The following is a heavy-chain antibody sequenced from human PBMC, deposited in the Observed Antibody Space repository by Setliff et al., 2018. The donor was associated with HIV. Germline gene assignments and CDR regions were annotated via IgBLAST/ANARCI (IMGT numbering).Heavy chain of an antibody. CDR3: ARQQQLADY. CDR2: TPNDGSYK. D-gene: IGHD1-1*01. Sequence: GGSLRLSCVVSGFTFSFYGMHWVRQAPGKGLEWVAFTPNDGSYKNYADSVKGRFTISRDNSKNTLYLQMNSLRAEDTAVYYCARQQQLADYWAQGTLVTVSS. CDR1: GFTFSFYG. J-gene: IGHJ4*02. V-gene: IGHV3-33*05.